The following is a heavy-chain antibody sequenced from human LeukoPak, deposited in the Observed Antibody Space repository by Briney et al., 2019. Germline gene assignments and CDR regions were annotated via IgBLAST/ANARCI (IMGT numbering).Heavy chain of an antibody. CDR3: ARGRSYGADFDY. CDR1: GGSISSSNW. V-gene: IGHV4-4*02. CDR2: INHSGST. J-gene: IGHJ4*02. D-gene: IGHD1-26*01. Sequence: PSGTLSLTCAVSGGSISSSNWWSWVRQPPGKGLEWIGEINHSGSTNYNPSLKSRVTISVDTSKNQFSLKLSSVTAADTAVYYCARGRSYGADFDYWGQGTLVTVSS.